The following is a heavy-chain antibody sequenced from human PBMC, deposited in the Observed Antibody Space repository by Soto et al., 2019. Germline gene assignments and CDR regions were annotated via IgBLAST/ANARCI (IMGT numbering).Heavy chain of an antibody. CDR3: ARRAVVAVTGSLDNWLDP. D-gene: IGHD2-21*01. V-gene: IGHV4-59*01. CDR1: GGSISSYY. Sequence: PSETLSLTCTVSGGSISSYYCSWIRQPPGKALEWIGYVYSSGSTNYNPSLKSRVTISVDTSRNQFSLKVNSVTAADTAMYYCARRAVVAVTGSLDNWLDPWGQGILVTVSS. J-gene: IGHJ5*02. CDR2: VYSSGST.